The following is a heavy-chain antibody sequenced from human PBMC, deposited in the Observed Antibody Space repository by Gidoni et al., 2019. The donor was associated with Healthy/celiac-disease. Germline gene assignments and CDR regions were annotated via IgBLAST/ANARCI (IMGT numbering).Heavy chain of an antibody. Sequence: EVQLVESGGGLVKPGGSLRLSCAASGFTFSSYSMNWVRQAPGKGLWWVSSISISSSYIYYADSVKGRFTISRDNAKNSLYLQMNSLRAEDTAVYYCARGPLPSHYDFYYYYMDVWGKGTTVTVSS. CDR2: ISISSSYI. CDR1: GFTFSSYS. J-gene: IGHJ6*03. V-gene: IGHV3-21*01. CDR3: ARGPLPSHYDFYYYYMDV. D-gene: IGHD3-3*01.